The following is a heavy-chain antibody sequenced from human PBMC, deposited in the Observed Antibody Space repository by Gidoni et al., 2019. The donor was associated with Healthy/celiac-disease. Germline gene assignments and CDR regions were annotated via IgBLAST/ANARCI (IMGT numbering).Heavy chain of an antibody. CDR3: ARVDPVPAATVGWFDP. J-gene: IGHJ5*02. Sequence: QVQLVQSGAEVKKPGSSVKVSCKASGGTFRSYAISWVRQAPGQGLEWMGGIIPIFGTANYAQKFQGRVTITADESTSTAYMELSSLRSEDTAVYYCARVDPVPAATVGWFDPWGQGTLVTVSS. D-gene: IGHD2-2*01. V-gene: IGHV1-69*01. CDR2: IIPIFGTA. CDR1: GGTFRSYA.